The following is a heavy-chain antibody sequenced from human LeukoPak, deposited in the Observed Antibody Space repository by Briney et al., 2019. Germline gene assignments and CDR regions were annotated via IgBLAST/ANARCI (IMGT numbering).Heavy chain of an antibody. J-gene: IGHJ5*02. CDR2: IRSKANSYAT. Sequence: GGSLTLSCAASGFTFSGSAMHWVRQASGKGLEWVGRIRSKANSYATAYAASVKGRFTISRDDSKNTAYLQMNSPKTEDTAVYYCTSPSGRGVQNWFDPWGQGTLVTVSS. V-gene: IGHV3-73*01. D-gene: IGHD3-10*01. CDR3: TSPSGRGVQNWFDP. CDR1: GFTFSGSA.